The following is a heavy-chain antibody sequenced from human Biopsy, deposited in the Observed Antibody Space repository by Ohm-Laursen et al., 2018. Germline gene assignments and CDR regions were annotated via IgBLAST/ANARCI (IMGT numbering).Heavy chain of an antibody. J-gene: IGHJ2*01. CDR3: ARHAPSYSGSYWGYFDL. Sequence: SDTLSLTCTVSGGSISSYYWSWIRQPPGKGLEWIGYIYYTGSTNYNPSLKSRVTISVDTSMNHLSLRLTSVTAADTAVYYCARHAPSYSGSYWGYFDLWGRGTLVTVSS. V-gene: IGHV4-59*08. CDR1: GGSISSYY. D-gene: IGHD1-26*01. CDR2: IYYTGST.